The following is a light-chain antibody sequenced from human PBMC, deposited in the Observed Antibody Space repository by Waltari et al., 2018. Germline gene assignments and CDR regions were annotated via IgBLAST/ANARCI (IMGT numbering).Light chain of an antibody. CDR3: AAWDDSLGGPYVV. CDR2: SNN. V-gene: IGLV1-44*01. Sequence: QSVLTQPPSASGTPGQRVTISCSGSSSNIGGNTLNWYQPLPGTAPKLLIYSNNRRPSGVPDRFSGSKSGTSASLAISGLQSEDEADYYCAAWDDSLGGPYVVFGGGTKLTVL. J-gene: IGLJ2*01. CDR1: SSNIGGNT.